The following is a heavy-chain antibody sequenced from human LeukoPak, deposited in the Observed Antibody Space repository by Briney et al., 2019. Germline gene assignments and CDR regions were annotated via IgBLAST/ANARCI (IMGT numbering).Heavy chain of an antibody. CDR2: IKQDGSEK. CDR3: ARAPSSYSESY. Sequence: GGSLRLSCAASGFTFDDYAMHWVRQAPGKGLEWVANIKQDGSEKYYVDSVKGRFTISRDNAKNSLYLQMNCLRAEDTAVYYCARAPSSYSESYWGQGTLVTVSS. J-gene: IGHJ4*02. D-gene: IGHD1-26*01. CDR1: GFTFDDYA. V-gene: IGHV3-7*01.